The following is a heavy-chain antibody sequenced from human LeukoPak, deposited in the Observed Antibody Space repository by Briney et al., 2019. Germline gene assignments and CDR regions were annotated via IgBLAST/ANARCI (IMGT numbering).Heavy chain of an antibody. CDR3: ARGSGSYSTYFDF. J-gene: IGHJ4*02. CDR2: ISWNGGST. V-gene: IGHV3-20*04. D-gene: IGHD1-26*01. Sequence: GGSLRLSCAASGFNFDDYGMTWVRRAPGEGLEWVSGISWNGGSTAYVDSVKGRFTISRDNAKNSLYLQMNSLRGEDTALYYCARGSGSYSTYFDFWGQGTLVTVSS. CDR1: GFNFDDYG.